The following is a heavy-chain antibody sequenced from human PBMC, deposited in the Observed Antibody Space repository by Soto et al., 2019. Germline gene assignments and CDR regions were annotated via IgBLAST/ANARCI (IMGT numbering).Heavy chain of an antibody. Sequence: EVQLLESGGGLVQPGGSLRLSCAASGFSFSSYAMNWARQTPGKGLEWVAGISGSGGQTYYADSVKGRFTISRDSPKNLVYLEINSLRVDDTAVYYCAHLWFGAFDYCGQGNLVTVSS. J-gene: IGHJ4*02. CDR3: AHLWFGAFDY. CDR2: ISGSGGQT. CDR1: GFSFSSYA. V-gene: IGHV3-23*01. D-gene: IGHD3-10*01.